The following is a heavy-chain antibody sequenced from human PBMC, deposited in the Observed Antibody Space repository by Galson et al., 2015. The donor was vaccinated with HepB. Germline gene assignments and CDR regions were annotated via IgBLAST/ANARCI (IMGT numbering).Heavy chain of an antibody. V-gene: IGHV4-31*03. Sequence: TLSLTCTVSGDSISSGGYYWNWIRQHPGKGLEWIGYIYYSGSTYYNPSLKSRVTILLETSMNQFSLKLSSVTAADTAVYYCARQMHLGALSKIDSWGQGTLVTVSS. CDR1: GDSISSGGYY. J-gene: IGHJ4*02. CDR2: IYYSGST. D-gene: IGHD3-16*02. CDR3: ARQMHLGALSKIDS.